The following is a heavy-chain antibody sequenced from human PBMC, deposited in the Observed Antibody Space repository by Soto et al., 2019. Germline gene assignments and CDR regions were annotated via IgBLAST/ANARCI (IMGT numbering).Heavy chain of an antibody. CDR1: GFTFSDYY. V-gene: IGHV3-11*04. CDR3: ARDPNIVLVPAALRSYYYYYGMDV. Sequence: PGGSLRLSCAASGFTFSDYYMSWIRQAPGKGLEWVSYISSSGSTIYYADSVKGRFTISRDNAKNSLYLQMNSLRAEDTAVYYCARDPNIVLVPAALRSYYYYYGMDVWGQGTTVTVSS. J-gene: IGHJ6*02. D-gene: IGHD2-2*01. CDR2: ISSSGSTI.